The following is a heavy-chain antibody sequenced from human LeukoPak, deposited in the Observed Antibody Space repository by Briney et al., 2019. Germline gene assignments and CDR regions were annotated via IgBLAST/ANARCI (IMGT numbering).Heavy chain of an antibody. CDR1: GYTFTSYD. J-gene: IGHJ6*03. CDR3: ARSLGRWVRGVNYYYMDV. CDR2: MNPNSGNT. D-gene: IGHD3-10*01. V-gene: IGHV1-8*01. Sequence: ASVKVSCKASGYTFTSYDINWVRQATGQGLEWMGWMNPNSGNTGYAQKFQGRVTMTRNTSISTAYMELSSLRSEDTAVYYCARSLGRWVRGVNYYYMDVWGKGTTVTISS.